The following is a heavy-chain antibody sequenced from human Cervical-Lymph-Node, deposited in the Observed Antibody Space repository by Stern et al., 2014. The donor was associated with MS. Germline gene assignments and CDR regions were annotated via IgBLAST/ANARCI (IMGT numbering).Heavy chain of an antibody. CDR1: GFTFSYST. CDR2: VSYDGSDE. J-gene: IGHJ6*02. Sequence: VQLVESGGGVVQHGRSLRLSCAASGFTFSYSTMHWVRQAPGKGLEWVATVSYDGSDEYYPDSVKGRFTISRDNSKNTLYLQVNSLRAEDTGVYFCARDRTVTTYYYYYGMDVWGQGTTVTVSS. CDR3: ARDRTVTTYYYYYGMDV. V-gene: IGHV3-30*04. D-gene: IGHD4-11*01.